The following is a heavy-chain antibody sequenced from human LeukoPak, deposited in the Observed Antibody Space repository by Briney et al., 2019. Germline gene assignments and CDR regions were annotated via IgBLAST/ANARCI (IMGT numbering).Heavy chain of an antibody. CDR1: GFTFSSYS. CDR2: ISSSSSYI. V-gene: IGHV3-21*01. J-gene: IGHJ5*02. D-gene: IGHD5-18*01. Sequence: GGSLRLSRAASGFTFSSYSMNWVRQAPGKGLEWVSSISSSSSYIYYADSVKGRFTISRDNAKNSLYLQMNSLRAEDTAVYYCARHSYENWFDPWGQGTLVTVSS. CDR3: ARHSYENWFDP.